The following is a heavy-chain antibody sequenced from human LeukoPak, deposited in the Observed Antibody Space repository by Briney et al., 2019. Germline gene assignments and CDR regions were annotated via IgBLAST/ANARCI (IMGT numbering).Heavy chain of an antibody. CDR2: IYYSGTT. Sequence: PSETLSLTCTVSGGSISSYYWSWIRQPPGKGLEWIGYIYYSGTTNYNPSLKSRVTISVDTSKNQFSLKLSSVTAADTAVYYCASQGTYCDFWSGYRDVDVWGQGTAVTVSS. CDR1: GGSISSYY. J-gene: IGHJ6*02. CDR3: ASQGTYCDFWSGYRDVDV. V-gene: IGHV4-59*12. D-gene: IGHD3-3*01.